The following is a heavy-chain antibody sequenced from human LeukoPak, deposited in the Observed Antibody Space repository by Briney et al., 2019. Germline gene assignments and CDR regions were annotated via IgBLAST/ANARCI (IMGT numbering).Heavy chain of an antibody. V-gene: IGHV3-13*01. D-gene: IGHD6-25*01. CDR3: AKELRTAAGYDAYDL. J-gene: IGHJ3*01. CDR2: IGIAGDT. CDR1: GFTFSNSD. Sequence: SGGSLRLSCAASGFTFSNSDMHWVRQSTGNGLEWVSAIGIAGDTYYSDSVKGRFTISRENAKNSLYLQMNSLRAGDTAVYYCAKELRTAAGYDAYDLWGQGTMVTVSS.